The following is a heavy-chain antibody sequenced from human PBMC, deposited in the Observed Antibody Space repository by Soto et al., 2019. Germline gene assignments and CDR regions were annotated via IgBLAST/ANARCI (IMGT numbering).Heavy chain of an antibody. CDR3: ARWLQLRPLDY. J-gene: IGHJ4*02. CDR2: ITVSNGHA. V-gene: IGHV1-18*04. Sequence: QVQLVQSGAEVKKPGASVKVSCKASDYTFTSYGISWVRQAPGQGLEWMGWITVSNGHADYAQKFQGRVTLTADTSTYTAYMELRNLTSDDTAIYYCARWLQLRPLDYWGQGTLVTVSS. D-gene: IGHD1-7*01. CDR1: DYTFTSYG.